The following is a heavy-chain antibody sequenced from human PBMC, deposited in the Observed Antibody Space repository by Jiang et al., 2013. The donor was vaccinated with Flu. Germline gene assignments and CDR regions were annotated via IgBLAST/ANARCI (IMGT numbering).Heavy chain of an antibody. D-gene: IGHD2-2*01. CDR3: ARHGSSTTSYFDY. J-gene: IGHJ4*02. V-gene: IGHV5-51*01. Sequence: SFQGQVTISADKSISTAYLQWSSLKASDTAMYYCARHGSSTTSYFDYWGQGTLVTVSS.